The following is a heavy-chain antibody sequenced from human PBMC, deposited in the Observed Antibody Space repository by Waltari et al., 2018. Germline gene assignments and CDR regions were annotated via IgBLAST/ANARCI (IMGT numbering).Heavy chain of an antibody. CDR1: GFTVSSNY. J-gene: IGHJ3*02. Sequence: EVQLVETGGGLIQPGGSLRLSCAASGFTVSSNYMNWVRQAPGKGLEWVSVIYSGGSTYYADSVKGRFTISRDNSKNTLYLQMNSLRAEDTAVYYCARDLSGVTSGAFDIWGQGTMVTVSS. CDR2: IYSGGST. CDR3: ARDLSGVTSGAFDI. V-gene: IGHV3-53*02. D-gene: IGHD3-10*01.